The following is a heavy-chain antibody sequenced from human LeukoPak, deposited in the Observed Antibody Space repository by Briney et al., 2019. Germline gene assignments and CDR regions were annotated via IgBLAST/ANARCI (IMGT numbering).Heavy chain of an antibody. Sequence: PSETLSLTCTVSGGSISRYYWSWIRQSPGKGLESLGYIYYTGSTNYNPSLKSRVTMSVDTSRNQFFLRLSSVTAADTAVYYCARFSEYYHSSVHYLDYWGQGTLVSVSS. CDR3: ARFSEYYHSSVHYLDY. CDR1: GGSISRYY. D-gene: IGHD3-22*01. CDR2: IYYTGST. V-gene: IGHV4-59*01. J-gene: IGHJ4*02.